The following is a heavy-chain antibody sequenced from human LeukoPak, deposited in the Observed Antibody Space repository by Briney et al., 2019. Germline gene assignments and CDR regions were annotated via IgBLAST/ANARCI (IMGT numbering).Heavy chain of an antibody. CDR3: ARSAAAAGTNYYYYGMDV. CDR1: GFTFNTYS. V-gene: IGHV3-21*01. D-gene: IGHD6-13*01. CDR2: ISRSRSHI. J-gene: IGHJ6*02. Sequence: PGGSLRLSCAASGFTFNTYSMHWVRQAPGKGLEWVSSISRSRSHIYYADSVKGRFTISRDDAKNSLYLQMNSLRAEDTAMYYCARSAAAAGTNYYYYGMDVWGQGTTVTVSS.